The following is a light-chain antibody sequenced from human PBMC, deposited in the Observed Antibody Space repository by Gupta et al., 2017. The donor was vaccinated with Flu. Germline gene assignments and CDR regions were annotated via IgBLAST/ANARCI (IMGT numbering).Light chain of an antibody. CDR2: GNY. CDR1: SSNIGADND. V-gene: IGLV1-40*01. J-gene: IGLJ3*02. Sequence: SVLTQPSSVSGAPGQRVAISCTGSSSNIGADNDVHWYQQLTGAAPRLLIYGNYKRPSWGPDRISGSKSGTSASLVITGLQPDDEADYYCQTFDDTLSGWVFGGGTKRTVL. CDR3: QTFDDTLSGWV.